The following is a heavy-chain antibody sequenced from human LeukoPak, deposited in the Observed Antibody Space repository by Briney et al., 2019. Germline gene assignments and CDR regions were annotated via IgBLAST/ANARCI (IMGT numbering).Heavy chain of an antibody. D-gene: IGHD6-25*01. CDR2: ISWNSGSI. CDR1: GFTFDDYA. Sequence: GGSLRLSCAASGFTFDDYAMHWVRQAPGKGLEWVSGISWNSGSIGYADSVKGRFTISRDNAKNSLYLQMNSLRAEDTALYYCAKEQRNNWFDPWSQGTLVTVSS. V-gene: IGHV3-9*01. J-gene: IGHJ5*02. CDR3: AKEQRNNWFDP.